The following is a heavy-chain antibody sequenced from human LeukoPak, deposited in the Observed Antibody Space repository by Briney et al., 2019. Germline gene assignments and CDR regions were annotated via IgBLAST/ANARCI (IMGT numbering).Heavy chain of an antibody. CDR1: GFDFNIYA. J-gene: IGHJ4*02. CDR2: IKDDGSEK. D-gene: IGHD1-14*01. Sequence: GGSLRLSCAASGFDSGFDFNIYAMTWVRQAPGKGLEWVANIKDDGSEKYSVDSVKGRFTISRDNAKNLLYLQMSSLRAEDTAVYYCARARIDYWGQGTLVTVSS. CDR3: ARARIDY. V-gene: IGHV3-7*04.